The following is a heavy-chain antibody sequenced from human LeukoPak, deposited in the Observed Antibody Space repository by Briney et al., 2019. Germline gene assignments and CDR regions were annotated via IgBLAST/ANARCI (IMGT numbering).Heavy chain of an antibody. V-gene: IGHV4-30-2*01. J-gene: IGHJ6*03. Sequence: SQTLSLTCTVSGGSISSGGYYWSWIRQPPGKGLEWIGYIYHSGSTYYNPSLKSRVTISVDRSKNQFSLKLSSVTAADTAVYYCARWWELPYYMDVWGKGTTVTVSS. CDR1: GGSISSGGYY. CDR2: IYHSGST. D-gene: IGHD1-26*01. CDR3: ARWWELPYYMDV.